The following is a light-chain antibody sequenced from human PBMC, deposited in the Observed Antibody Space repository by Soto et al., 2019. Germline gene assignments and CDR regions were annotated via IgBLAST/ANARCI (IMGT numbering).Light chain of an antibody. CDR1: SSNIGAGYD. Sequence: QSVLTQPPSVSGAPGQRVTISCTGSSSNIGAGYDVHWYQQLPGTAPKLLIYGNSNRPSGVPDRFSGSKSGTSASLAITGLQAEDEADYYCQSYDSSLSVFWVFGTGTKVTVL. CDR2: GNS. CDR3: QSYDSSLSVFWV. J-gene: IGLJ1*01. V-gene: IGLV1-40*01.